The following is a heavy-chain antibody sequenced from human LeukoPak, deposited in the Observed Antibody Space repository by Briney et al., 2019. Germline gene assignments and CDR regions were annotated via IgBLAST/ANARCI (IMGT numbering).Heavy chain of an antibody. J-gene: IGHJ4*02. CDR2: ISYDGSNK. V-gene: IGHV3-30*01. D-gene: IGHD3-10*01. CDR1: GFTFSSYA. Sequence: GGSLRLSCAASGFTFSSYAMHWVRQAPGKGLEWVAVISYDGSNKYYADSVKGRFSISRDNSKNTLYLQMNSLRAEDTAVYYCAKDRSAMVRGVIGIFDYWGQGTLVTVSS. CDR3: AKDRSAMVRGVIGIFDY.